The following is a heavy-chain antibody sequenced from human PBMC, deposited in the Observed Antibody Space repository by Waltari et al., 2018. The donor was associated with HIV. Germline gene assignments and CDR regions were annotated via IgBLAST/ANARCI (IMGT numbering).Heavy chain of an antibody. Sequence: QITLKESGPSVVQPTQTLTLTCTFSGFSLNSGGVGVGWIRHPPGKALEWLALIYWDDDKRYNPSLKNRLTIKKHTSDGQVVLNMTNVDPLDTATYFCARVVTSLYFYFDYWGPGALVTVSS. CDR2: IYWDDDK. CDR3: ARVVTSLYFYFDY. V-gene: IGHV2-5*02. D-gene: IGHD3-10*01. CDR1: GFSLNSGGVG. J-gene: IGHJ4*02.